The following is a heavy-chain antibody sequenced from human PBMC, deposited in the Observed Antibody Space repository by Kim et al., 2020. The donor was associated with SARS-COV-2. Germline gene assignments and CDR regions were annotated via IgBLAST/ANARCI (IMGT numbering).Heavy chain of an antibody. CDR3: AREGCGGDCYFVS. CDR2: IIPIFGTA. V-gene: IGHV1-69*13. D-gene: IGHD2-21*01. CDR1: GGTFSSYA. J-gene: IGHJ4*02. Sequence: SVKVSCKASGGTFSSYAISWVRQAPGQGLEWMGGIIPIFGTANYAQKFQGRVTINADESTSTAYMELSSLRSEDTAVYYCAREGCGGDCYFVSWGQGTLVTVSS.